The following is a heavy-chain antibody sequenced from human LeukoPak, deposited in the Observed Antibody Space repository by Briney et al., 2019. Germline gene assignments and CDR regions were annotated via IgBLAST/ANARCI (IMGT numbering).Heavy chain of an antibody. D-gene: IGHD6-19*01. J-gene: IGHJ4*02. CDR1: GFTFSGSA. V-gene: IGHV3-73*01. CDR2: IRSKANSYAT. CDR3: AKDQWLVLNY. Sequence: GSLRLSCAASGFTFSGSAMHWVRQASGKGLEWVGRIRSKANSYATAYAASVKGRFTISRDNSKNTLYLQMNSLRTEDTALYYCAKDQWLVLNYWGQGTLVTVSS.